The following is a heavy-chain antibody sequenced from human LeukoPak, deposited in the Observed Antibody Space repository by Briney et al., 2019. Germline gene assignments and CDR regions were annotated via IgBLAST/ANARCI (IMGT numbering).Heavy chain of an antibody. V-gene: IGHV3-23*01. CDR3: ARTRGPPGYYDSYGY. Sequence: GGSLRLSCAASGFGVSRYAMSWVRQVPGKGLEWVSSITNNNGKTYYADSVKGRFSISRDESENTVYLQMNSLRAEDTAVYYCARTRGPPGYYDSYGYWGQGTLVTVSS. CDR2: ITNNNGKT. J-gene: IGHJ4*02. CDR1: GFGVSRYA. D-gene: IGHD3-22*01.